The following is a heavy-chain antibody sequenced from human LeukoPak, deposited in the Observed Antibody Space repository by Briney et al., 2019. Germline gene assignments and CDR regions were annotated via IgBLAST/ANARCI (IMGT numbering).Heavy chain of an antibody. CDR1: GFTFNTYT. J-gene: IGHJ4*02. CDR2: ISGSSGII. D-gene: IGHD1-26*01. CDR3: ARDEWELQGY. V-gene: IGHV3-48*01. Sequence: PGGSLRLSCAASGFTFNTYTMNWVRQAPGKGLEWVSYISGSSGIIDYADSVKGRFTISRDNSKNTLYLQMNSLRAEDTAVYYCARDEWELQGYWGQGTLVTVSS.